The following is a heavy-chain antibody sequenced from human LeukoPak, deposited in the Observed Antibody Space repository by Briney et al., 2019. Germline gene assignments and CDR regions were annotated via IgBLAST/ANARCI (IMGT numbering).Heavy chain of an antibody. CDR3: ARGQGQQLLDPFDY. V-gene: IGHV1-69*13. J-gene: IGHJ4*02. CDR2: IIPIFGTA. D-gene: IGHD6-13*01. Sequence: GASVKVSCKASGGTFSSYAISWVRQAPGQGLEWMGGIIPIFGTANYAQKFQGRVTITADESTSTAYMELSSLRSEDTAVYYCARGQGQQLLDPFDYWGQGTRVSVSS. CDR1: GGTFSSYA.